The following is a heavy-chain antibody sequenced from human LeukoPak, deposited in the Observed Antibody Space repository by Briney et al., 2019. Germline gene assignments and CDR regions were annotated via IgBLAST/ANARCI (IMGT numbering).Heavy chain of an antibody. V-gene: IGHV4-61*02. CDR2: IYTSGST. CDR3: ARVYSGSYFWVFDY. CDR1: GGSISSGSYY. D-gene: IGHD1-26*01. J-gene: IGHJ4*02. Sequence: PSETLSLTCTVSGGSISSGSYYWSWIRQPAGKGLEWIGRIYTSGSTKYNPSLKSRVTIPVDTSKNQFSLKLSSVTAADTAVYYCARVYSGSYFWVFDYWGQGTLVTVSS.